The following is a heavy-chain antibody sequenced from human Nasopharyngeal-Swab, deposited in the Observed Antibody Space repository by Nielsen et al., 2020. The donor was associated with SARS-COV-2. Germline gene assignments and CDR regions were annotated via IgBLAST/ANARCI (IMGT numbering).Heavy chain of an antibody. CDR3: ARDVEEWLVVPSLSFDH. Sequence: ASVKVSCKASGYSFRSYGINWVRQAPGQGLEWMGWISVYTADRNYAEKFQGRVSMTTDTSTTTAYMELRSLTSDDTAVYYCARDVEEWLVVPSLSFDHWGQGTLVTVSS. J-gene: IGHJ4*02. CDR1: GYSFRSYG. D-gene: IGHD5-18*01. CDR2: ISVYTADR. V-gene: IGHV1-18*01.